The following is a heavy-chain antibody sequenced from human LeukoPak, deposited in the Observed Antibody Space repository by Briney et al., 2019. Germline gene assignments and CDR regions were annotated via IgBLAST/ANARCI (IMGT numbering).Heavy chain of an antibody. Sequence: GGSLRLSCAASGFTFSSYAMHWVRQAPGKGLEYVSAISSNGGSTYYANSVKGRFTISRDNSKNTLYLQMGSLRAEDMAVYYCARGGQPAFDYWAKEPLVTVSS. D-gene: IGHD3-16*01. CDR2: ISSNGGST. CDR1: GFTFSSYA. V-gene: IGHV3-64*01. J-gene: IGHJ4*02. CDR3: ARGGQPAFDY.